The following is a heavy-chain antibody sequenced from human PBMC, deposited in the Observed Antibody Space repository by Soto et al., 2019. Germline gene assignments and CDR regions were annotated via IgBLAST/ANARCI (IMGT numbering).Heavy chain of an antibody. V-gene: IGHV3-15*01. CDR2: IKSKTDGGTT. D-gene: IGHD2-15*01. CDR3: TTEPSPATLFDY. J-gene: IGHJ4*02. CDR1: GFTFSNAL. Sequence: PGGSLRLSCAASGFTFSNALMSWVRQAPGKGLEWVGRIKSKTDGGTTDYAAPVKGRFTISRDDSKNTLYLQMNSLKTEDTAVYYCTTEPSPATLFDYWGAGPMVTVYS.